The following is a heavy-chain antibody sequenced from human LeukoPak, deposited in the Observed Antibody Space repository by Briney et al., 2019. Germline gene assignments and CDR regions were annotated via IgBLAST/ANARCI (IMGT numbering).Heavy chain of an antibody. CDR2: IIPIFGTA. CDR1: GGTFSSYA. Sequence: ASVKVSCKASGGTFSSYAISWVRQAPGQGLEWMGGIIPIFGTANYAQKFQGRVTITTDESTSTAYMELSSLRAEDTAVYYCARGLGHGYSYGFLNYWGQGTLVTVSS. D-gene: IGHD5-18*01. V-gene: IGHV1-69*05. J-gene: IGHJ4*02. CDR3: ARGLGHGYSYGFLNY.